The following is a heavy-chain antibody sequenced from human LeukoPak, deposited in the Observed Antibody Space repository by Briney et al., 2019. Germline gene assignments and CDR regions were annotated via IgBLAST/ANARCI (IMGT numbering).Heavy chain of an antibody. CDR3: ARGPNSDS. CDR2: ITSSGGST. Sequence: GGSLRLSCGASGFSFSGYAMSWVRQAPGKGLEWVSSITSSGGSTYYADSVKGRFTFSRDISKNMVFLQMNTLRAEDTAVYYCARGPNSDSWGQGTLVTVSS. CDR1: GFSFSGYA. V-gene: IGHV3-23*01. J-gene: IGHJ4*02. D-gene: IGHD3-16*01.